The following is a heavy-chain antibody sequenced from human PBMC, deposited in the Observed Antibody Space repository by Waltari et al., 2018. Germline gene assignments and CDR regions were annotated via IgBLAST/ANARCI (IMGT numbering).Heavy chain of an antibody. CDR3: TRQVLGYCTSAACRRLES. D-gene: IGHD2-2*01. J-gene: IGHJ4*02. CDR2: IYYDGTT. Sequence: QVQLQESGPGLVKSSETLSLTCDVSGYAVNSGFYWGWIRQAPGKGLAWVATIYYDGTTFYSPSLKSRLSVSMDTSKNQISLTLKSVTAADTAVYYCTRQVLGYCTSAACRRLESWGRGTLVTVSS. CDR1: GYAVNSGFY. V-gene: IGHV4-38-2*01.